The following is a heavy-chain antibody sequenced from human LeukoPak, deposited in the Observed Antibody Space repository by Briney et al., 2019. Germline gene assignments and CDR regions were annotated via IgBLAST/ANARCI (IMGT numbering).Heavy chain of an antibody. V-gene: IGHV4-34*01. Sequence: SETLSLTCAVYGGSFSGYYWSWIRQPPGKGLEWIGEINHSGSTNYNPSLKSRVTISVDRSKNQFSLKLSSVTAADTAVYYCAGLVRMGKGVPESYYFDYWGQGTLVTVSS. CDR3: AGLVRMGKGVPESYYFDY. D-gene: IGHD2/OR15-2a*01. CDR2: INHSGST. CDR1: GGSFSGYY. J-gene: IGHJ4*02.